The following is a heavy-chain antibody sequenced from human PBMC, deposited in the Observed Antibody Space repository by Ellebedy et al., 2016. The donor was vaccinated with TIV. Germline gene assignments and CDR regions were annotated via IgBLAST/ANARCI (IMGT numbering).Heavy chain of an antibody. CDR3: ARQGFCSGGRCSNSEDWFDP. Sequence: PGGSLRLSCNTSGYGFTAYSIAWVRQMPGRGLEWMGSVHPGDSKTSYSPSFEGQVTISAARSIRTAYLQWSSLKASDTAIYYCARQGFCSGGRCSNSEDWFDPWGQGTLVTVSS. D-gene: IGHD2-15*01. CDR1: GYGFTAYS. J-gene: IGHJ5*02. CDR2: VHPGDSKT. V-gene: IGHV5-51*01.